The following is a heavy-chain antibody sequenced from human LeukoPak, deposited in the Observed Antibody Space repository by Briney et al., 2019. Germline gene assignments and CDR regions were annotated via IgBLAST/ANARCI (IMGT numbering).Heavy chain of an antibody. CDR2: IRWNSETK. CDR3: VKEGYSTRFFGTAYYFDY. V-gene: IGHV3-9*01. D-gene: IGHD6-13*01. J-gene: IGHJ4*02. Sequence: GGSLRLSCAASGFAFDSYAMHWVRQAPGKGVEGVSGIRWNSETKDYADSVKCRFTIARDNALKVLYLQMDRLTTDDTALYFCVKEGYSTRFFGTAYYFDYWGQGALVTVSS. CDR1: GFAFDSYA.